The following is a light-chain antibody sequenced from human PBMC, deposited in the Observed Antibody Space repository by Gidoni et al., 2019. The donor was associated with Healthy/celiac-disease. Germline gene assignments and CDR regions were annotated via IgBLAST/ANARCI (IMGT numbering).Light chain of an antibody. CDR1: QSVSSY. V-gene: IGKV3-11*01. CDR3: QQRSNWPYT. J-gene: IGKJ2*01. Sequence: ELVLTQSPATLSLSPGERATLSCRASQSVSSYLAWYQQKPGQAPRRLIYDASNRATGIPARFSGSGSGTDFTLTISSLEPEDFAVYYCQQRSNWPYTFXQXTKLXIK. CDR2: DAS.